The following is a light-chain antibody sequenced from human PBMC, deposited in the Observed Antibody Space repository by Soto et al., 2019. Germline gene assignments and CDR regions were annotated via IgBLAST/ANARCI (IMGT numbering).Light chain of an antibody. CDR2: GDS. V-gene: IGLV1-40*01. CDR1: SSNIGAGYD. Sequence: QLVLTQPPSVSGAPGQRVTISCTGSSSNIGAGYDVHWYQQLPGSAPKLLIHGDSNRPSGVPDRFSASKAGTSASLAITGLQAEDEADYHCQSYDSRLSVVFGGGTQLTVL. J-gene: IGLJ2*01. CDR3: QSYDSRLSVV.